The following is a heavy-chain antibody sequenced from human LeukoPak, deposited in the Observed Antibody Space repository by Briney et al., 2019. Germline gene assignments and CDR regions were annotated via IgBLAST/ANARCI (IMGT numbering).Heavy chain of an antibody. V-gene: IGHV3-23*01. D-gene: IGHD6-13*01. CDR2: IGDSGRNT. Sequence: PGGSLRLSCATSGFIFSSYWMCWVRQAPGKGLEWVSSIGDSGRNTYYADSVKGRFTISRDNSKNTLYLQMNSLRAEDTAVYYCAKDWQQLVPNWFDPWGQGTLVTVSS. CDR1: GFIFSSYW. J-gene: IGHJ5*02. CDR3: AKDWQQLVPNWFDP.